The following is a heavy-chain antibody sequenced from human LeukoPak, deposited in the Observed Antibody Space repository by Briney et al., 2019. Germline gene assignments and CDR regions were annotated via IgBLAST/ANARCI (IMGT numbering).Heavy chain of an antibody. CDR1: GGSINNYY. CDR3: ARDLWRSGRFDY. CDR2: IYTSGST. Sequence: SETLSLTCTVSGGSINNYYWSWIRQPAGKGLEWIARIYTSGSTYYNPSLKSRVTMSVDTSKNQFSLNLSSVTAADTAVYYCARDLWRSGRFDYWGQGTLVTVSS. D-gene: IGHD6-25*01. V-gene: IGHV4-4*07. J-gene: IGHJ4*02.